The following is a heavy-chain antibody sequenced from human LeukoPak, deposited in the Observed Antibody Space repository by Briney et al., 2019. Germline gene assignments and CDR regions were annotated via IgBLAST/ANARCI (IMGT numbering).Heavy chain of an antibody. CDR2: ISWNSGKI. CDR1: GFTFEDFA. Sequence: GGSLRLSCAASGFTFEDFAMHWVRQAPGKGLEWVSGISWNSGKIGYADSVKGRFTISRDNSKNTLYLQMNSLRAEDTAVYYCAKDMSIVVVPASLDYWGQGTLVTVSS. J-gene: IGHJ4*02. V-gene: IGHV3-9*01. CDR3: AKDMSIVVVPASLDY. D-gene: IGHD2-2*01.